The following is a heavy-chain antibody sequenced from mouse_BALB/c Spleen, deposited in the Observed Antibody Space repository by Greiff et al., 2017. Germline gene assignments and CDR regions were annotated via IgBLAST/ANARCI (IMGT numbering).Heavy chain of an antibody. CDR3: ARERTTVRYYYAMDY. D-gene: IGHD1-1*01. CDR2: IDPSDSYT. J-gene: IGHJ4*01. V-gene: IGHV1-69*02. CDR1: GYTFTSYW. Sequence: QVQLQQPGAELVKPGASVKLSCKASGYTFTSYWMHWVKQRPGQGLEWIGEIDPSDSYTNYNQKFKGKATLTVDKSSSTAYMQRSSLTSEDSAVYYGARERTTVRYYYAMDYWGQGTSVTVSS.